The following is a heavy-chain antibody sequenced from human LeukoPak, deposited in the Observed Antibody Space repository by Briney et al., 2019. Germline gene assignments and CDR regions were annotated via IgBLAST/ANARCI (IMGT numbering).Heavy chain of an antibody. V-gene: IGHV3-48*03. CDR1: GFTFGSYE. Sequence: GGSLRLSCAASGFTFGSYEMNWVRQAPGKGLEWVSYISSSGTTIYYADSVKGRFTISRDNAKNSLYLQMNSLRAEDTAVYYCARVYSSSPEDYWGQGTLVTVSS. D-gene: IGHD6-6*01. CDR3: ARVYSSSPEDY. CDR2: ISSSGTTI. J-gene: IGHJ4*02.